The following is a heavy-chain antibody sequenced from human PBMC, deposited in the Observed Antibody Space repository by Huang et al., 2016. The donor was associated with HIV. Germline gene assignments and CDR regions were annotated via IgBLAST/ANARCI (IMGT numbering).Heavy chain of an antibody. Sequence: GLLKPSETLSLTCAVYGGSVSGHYWSWIRQPPGKGLEWIAEINDNGYTNDNPSLKSRVTISVHTSRNQFSLKLNSVTAADAAVYYCARASWYEPRSWYFGLWGRGTLVTVSS. J-gene: IGHJ2*01. CDR1: GGSVSGHY. V-gene: IGHV4-34*01. CDR2: INDNGYT. CDR3: ARASWYEPRSWYFGL. D-gene: IGHD6-13*01.